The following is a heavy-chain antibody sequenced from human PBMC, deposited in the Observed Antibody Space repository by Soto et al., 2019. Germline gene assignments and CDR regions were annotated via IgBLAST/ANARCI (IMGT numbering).Heavy chain of an antibody. Sequence: QVQLVQSGAEVKKPGSSVKVSCKASGGTFSXYAISWVRQAPGQGLEWMGGIIPIFGTANYAQKFQGRVXXXXXXXXXXXXMELSSLRSEDTAVYYCARGGLALNYYYYGMDVWGQGTTVTVSS. CDR1: GGTFSXYA. CDR3: ARGGLALNYYYYGMDV. V-gene: IGHV1-69*01. CDR2: IIPIFGTA. J-gene: IGHJ6*02.